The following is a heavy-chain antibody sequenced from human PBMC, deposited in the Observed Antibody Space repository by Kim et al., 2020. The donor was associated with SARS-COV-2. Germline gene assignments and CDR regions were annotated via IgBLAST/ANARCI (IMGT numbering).Heavy chain of an antibody. V-gene: IGHV1-3*01. CDR3: ARSSNLITIFGVVIIPREGYFDD. J-gene: IGHJ4*02. CDR2: INAGNGNT. CDR1: GYTFTSYA. D-gene: IGHD3-3*01. Sequence: ASVKVSCKASGYTFTSYAMHWVRQAPGQRLEWMGWINAGNGNTKYSQKFQGRVTITSDTSASTAYMELSSLRSEDTAVYYCARSSNLITIFGVVIIPREGYFDDWGQGTLVTVSS.